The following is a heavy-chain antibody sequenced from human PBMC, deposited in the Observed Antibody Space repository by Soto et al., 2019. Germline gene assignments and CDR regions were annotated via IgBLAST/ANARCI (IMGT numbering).Heavy chain of an antibody. CDR2: FDPEDGET. J-gene: IGHJ3*02. CDR3: ATWIQLWPRNDAFDI. D-gene: IGHD5-18*01. CDR1: GYTLTELS. V-gene: IGHV1-24*01. Sequence: ASVKVSCKVSGYTLTELSMHWVRQAPGKGLEWMGGFDPEDGETIYAQKFQGRVTMTEDTSTDTAYMELSSLRSEDTAVYYCATWIQLWPRNDAFDIWGQGTMVTVSS.